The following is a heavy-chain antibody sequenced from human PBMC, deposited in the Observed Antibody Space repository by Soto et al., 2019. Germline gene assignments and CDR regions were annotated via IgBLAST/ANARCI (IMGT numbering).Heavy chain of an antibody. CDR3: ARDPERLRWFGELSAPDY. V-gene: IGHV3-30-3*01. CDR2: ISYDGSNK. Sequence: GGSLRLSCAASGFTFSSYAMHWVRQAPGKGLEWVAVISYDGSNKYYADSVKGRFTISRDNSKNTLYLQMNSLRAEDTAVYYCARDPERLRWFGELSAPDYWGQGTLVTVSS. J-gene: IGHJ4*02. CDR1: GFTFSSYA. D-gene: IGHD3-10*01.